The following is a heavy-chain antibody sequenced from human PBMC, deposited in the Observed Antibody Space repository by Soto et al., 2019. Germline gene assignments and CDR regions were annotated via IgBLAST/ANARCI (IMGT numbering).Heavy chain of an antibody. CDR2: IYYSGST. V-gene: IGHV4-30-4*01. CDR3: ARDAPNWFDP. CDR1: GASISSGEYY. Sequence: PSETLSLTCTVSGASISSGEYYWSWIRQPPGKGLESIGYIYYSGSTYYNPSLKSRVTIFVDTSKNQFSLKLSSVTAADTAVYYCARDAPNWFDPWGQGTLVTVSS. J-gene: IGHJ5*02.